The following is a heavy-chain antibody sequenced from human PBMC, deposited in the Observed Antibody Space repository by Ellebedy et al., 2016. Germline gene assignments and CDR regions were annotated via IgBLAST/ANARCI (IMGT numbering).Heavy chain of an antibody. CDR1: GFTFSSYG. J-gene: IGHJ3*02. V-gene: IGHV3-30*03. D-gene: IGHD2-2*01. CDR2: ISYDGSNK. Sequence: GGSLRLSCAASGFTFSSYGMRWVRQAPGKGLEWVAIISYDGSNKDYADSVKGRFTISRDNSKNTLYLQMNSLKPEDTAVYYCARLHTARLKGPVGPASIRSDALDIWGQGTLVTVSS. CDR3: ARLHTARLKGPVGPASIRSDALDI.